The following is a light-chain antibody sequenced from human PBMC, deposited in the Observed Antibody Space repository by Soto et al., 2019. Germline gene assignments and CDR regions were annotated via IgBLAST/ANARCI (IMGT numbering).Light chain of an antibody. J-gene: IGKJ4*01. CDR1: QSVLSSSNNKNY. Sequence: DIVMTQSPDSLAVSLGERATINCKSSQSVLSSSNNKNYLAWYQQKPGQPPKLLISWASTRESGVPDRFSGSVSWSDFPRHVRSLQAEDAAFYYCQHYYSSPLAFGGGTKVEIK. V-gene: IGKV4-1*01. CDR3: QHYYSSPLA. CDR2: WAS.